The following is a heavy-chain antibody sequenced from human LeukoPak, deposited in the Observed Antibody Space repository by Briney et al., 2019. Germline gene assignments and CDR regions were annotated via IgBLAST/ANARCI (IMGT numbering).Heavy chain of an antibody. J-gene: IGHJ4*02. Sequence: SETLSLTCTVSGGSISSYYWSWIRQPPGKGLEWIGYIYNSGSTNYNPSLKSRVTISVDTSKNQFSLKLSSVTAADTAVYYCARDGWFGELLGADYWGQGTLVTVSS. CDR2: IYNSGST. CDR3: ARDGWFGELLGADY. D-gene: IGHD3-10*01. V-gene: IGHV4-59*12. CDR1: GGSISSYY.